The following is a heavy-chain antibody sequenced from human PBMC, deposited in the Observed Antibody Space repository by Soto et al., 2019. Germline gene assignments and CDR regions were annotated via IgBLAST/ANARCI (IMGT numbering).Heavy chain of an antibody. D-gene: IGHD2-21*02. J-gene: IGHJ4*02. Sequence: EVQLVESGGGLVQPGGSLRLSCAASGFTFSSYSMNWVRQAPGKGLEWVSYISSSSSTIYYADSVKGRFTISRDNAKNSLYLQMNILRDEDTAVYYCARDGTVVTPVFSDYWGQGTLVTVSS. CDR1: GFTFSSYS. CDR2: ISSSSSTI. V-gene: IGHV3-48*02. CDR3: ARDGTVVTPVFSDY.